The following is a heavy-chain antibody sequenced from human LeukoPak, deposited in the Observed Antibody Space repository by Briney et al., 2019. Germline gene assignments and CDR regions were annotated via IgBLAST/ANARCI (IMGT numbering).Heavy chain of an antibody. CDR1: SASVSSGNYD. D-gene: IGHD2-21*01. CDR2: VYYSGST. V-gene: IGHV4-61*01. J-gene: IGHJ4*02. CDR3: ARCGGRYFDY. Sequence: SETLSLTCTVSSASVSSGNYDWGWLRQPPGKGLEWIGYVYYSGSTNYNPSLESRVTISVDTSKNQFSLKLSSVTAADTPVYYCARCGGRYFDYWGQGTLVTVS.